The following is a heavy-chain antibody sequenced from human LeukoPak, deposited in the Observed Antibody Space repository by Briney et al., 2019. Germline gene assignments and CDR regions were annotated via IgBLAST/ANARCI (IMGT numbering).Heavy chain of an antibody. CDR1: GFTFSSYG. J-gene: IGHJ4*02. CDR2: ISYDGSNK. Sequence: QPGRSLRLSCAASGFTFSSYGMHWVRQAPGKGLEWVAVISYDGSNKYYADSVKSRFTISRDNSKNTLYLQMNSLRAEDTAVYYCATSGVTFDYWGQGTLVTVSS. D-gene: IGHD3-10*01. CDR3: ATSGVTFDY. V-gene: IGHV3-30*03.